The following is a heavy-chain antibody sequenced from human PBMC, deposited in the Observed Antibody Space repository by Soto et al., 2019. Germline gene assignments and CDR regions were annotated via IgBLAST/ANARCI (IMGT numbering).Heavy chain of an antibody. V-gene: IGHV3-66*01. CDR1: GFTVSSNY. Sequence: PGGSLRLSCAASGFTVSSNYMSWVRQTPGKGLEWVSLIYSGGITYYADSVKGRFTISRDNSKNTLYLQMNGLRAEDTAVYHCARGTCSSTSCFFDYWGQGT. D-gene: IGHD2-2*01. CDR2: IYSGGIT. CDR3: ARGTCSSTSCFFDY. J-gene: IGHJ4*02.